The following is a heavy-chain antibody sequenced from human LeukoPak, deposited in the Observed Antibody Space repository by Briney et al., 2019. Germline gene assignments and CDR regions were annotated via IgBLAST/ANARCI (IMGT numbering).Heavy chain of an antibody. V-gene: IGHV3-48*03. CDR3: ARKYCSTTSCLFDN. CDR1: GFTFSSYE. CDR2: ISSSGTTI. D-gene: IGHD2-2*01. J-gene: IGHJ4*02. Sequence: GGSLRLSCAASGFTFSSYEMNWVRQSPGKGLQWVSDISSSGTTIYYADSVKGRFTISRDNAKNSLYLQMNSLRAEDTAVYYCARKYCSTTSCLFDNWGQGTLVTVSS.